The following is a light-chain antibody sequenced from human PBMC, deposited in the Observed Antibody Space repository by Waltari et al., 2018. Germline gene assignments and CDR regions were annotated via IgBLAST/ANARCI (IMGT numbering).Light chain of an antibody. CDR1: QRFNFVY. CDR2: SSS. J-gene: IGKJ1*01. V-gene: IGKV3-20*01. CDR3: QQYGNSLPWT. Sequence: EIVLTQSPSVLSLSPGERATLSCRASQRFNFVYLAWYQQKPGQAPRLLIYSSSLRATVTPDRFTGSGSETDCTLTISKLEPEDFAVYYCQQYGNSLPWTFGQGTKVEVK.